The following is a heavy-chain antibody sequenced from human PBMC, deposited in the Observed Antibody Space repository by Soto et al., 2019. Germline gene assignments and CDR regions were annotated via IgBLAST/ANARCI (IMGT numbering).Heavy chain of an antibody. V-gene: IGHV1-18*01. D-gene: IGHD1-26*01. CDR1: GYTFTAYG. Sequence: QVHLVQSGAEVKEPGDSVKVSCKASGYTFTAYGINWVRQAPGQGLEWMGWVSAYNGVTNYAQKLHGRVAMTTYTSTKTAYMELRSLRPDDTAVYYCGRVIALGDYYYMDVWGIGTRGTVSS. J-gene: IGHJ6*03. CDR3: GRVIALGDYYYMDV. CDR2: VSAYNGVT.